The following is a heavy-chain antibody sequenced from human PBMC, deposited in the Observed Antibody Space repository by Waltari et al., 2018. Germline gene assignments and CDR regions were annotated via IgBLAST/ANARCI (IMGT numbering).Heavy chain of an antibody. V-gene: IGHV3-30*02. D-gene: IGHD3-10*01. CDR2: IRYDGSNK. CDR3: AKDFFYGSGSYYNVFDY. J-gene: IGHJ4*02. CDR1: GFTFIRSG. Sequence: QVQLVESGGGVVQPGGSLRLSCAASGFTFIRSGMHLVLQAPGRGLEWVAFIRYDGSNKYYADSVKGRFTISRDNSKNTLYLQMNSLRAEDTAVYYCAKDFFYGSGSYYNVFDYWGQGTLVTVSS.